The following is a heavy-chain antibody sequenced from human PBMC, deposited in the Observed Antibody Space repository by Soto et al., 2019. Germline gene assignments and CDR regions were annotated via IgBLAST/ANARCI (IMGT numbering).Heavy chain of an antibody. J-gene: IGHJ3*02. D-gene: IGHD5-18*01. CDR3: ARGDTPMITGMDSFDI. CDR1: GFTFSRYW. Sequence: VGSLRLSCAASGFTFSRYWMNWVRQAPGKGLEWVANIKQDGTEKNYVDSVKGRFTISRDNARNSLYLQMDSLRAEDTAVYFCARGDTPMITGMDSFDIWGQGTMVTVSS. CDR2: IKQDGTEK. V-gene: IGHV3-7*01.